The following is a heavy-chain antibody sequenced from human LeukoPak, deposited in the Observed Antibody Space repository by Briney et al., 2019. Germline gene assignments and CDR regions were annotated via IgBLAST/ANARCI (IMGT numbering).Heavy chain of an antibody. CDR3: ARGKKGYSSSFYYYYGMDV. CDR1: GGSFSGYY. V-gene: IGHV4-34*01. CDR2: INHSGST. D-gene: IGHD6-6*01. J-gene: IGHJ6*02. Sequence: PSETLSLTCAVYGGSFSGYYWSWIRQPPGKGLEWIGEINHSGSTNYNPSLKSRVTISVDTSKNQFSLKLSSVTAADTAVYYCARGKKGYSSSFYYYYGMDVWGQGTTVNVSS.